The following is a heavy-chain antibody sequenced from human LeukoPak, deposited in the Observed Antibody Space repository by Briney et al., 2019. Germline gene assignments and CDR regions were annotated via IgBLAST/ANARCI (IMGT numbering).Heavy chain of an antibody. CDR3: ARDPYDSGPYSYIDV. D-gene: IGHD3-10*01. V-gene: IGHV3-7*01. CDR2: MKQDESDA. Sequence: AGGSLRLSCAASGFTFSGFWMSWVRQAPGKGLEWVAKMKQDESDAFYVDSVKGRFTISRDNAKNSVYLQMSSLRTEGTGLYYCARDPYDSGPYSYIDVWGKGTTVTVSS. J-gene: IGHJ6*03. CDR1: GFTFSGFW.